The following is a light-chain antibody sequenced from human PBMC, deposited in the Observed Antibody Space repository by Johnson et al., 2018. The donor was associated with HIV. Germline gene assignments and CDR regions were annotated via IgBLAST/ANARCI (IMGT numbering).Light chain of an antibody. CDR3: GTWDSSLSALYF. CDR2: ENN. J-gene: IGLJ1*01. V-gene: IGLV1-51*02. Sequence: QSVLTQPPSVSAAPGQKVTISCSGSSSNIGNNYVSWYQQLPGTAPKLLIYENNKRPSGIPARFSGSKSGTSATLGITGLPTGDEADYYCGTWDSSLSALYFFGTGTNVTVL. CDR1: SSNIGNNY.